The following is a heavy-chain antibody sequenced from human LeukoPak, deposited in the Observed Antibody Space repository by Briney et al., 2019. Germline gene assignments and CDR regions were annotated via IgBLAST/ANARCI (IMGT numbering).Heavy chain of an antibody. Sequence: GGSLRLSCAASGFTVSSNYMSWVRQAPGKGLERVSVIYSGGSTYYADSVKGRFTISRDNSKNTLYLQMNSLRAEDTAVYYCARVGSQATFDYWGQGTLVTVSS. V-gene: IGHV3-53*01. CDR3: ARVGSQATFDY. J-gene: IGHJ4*02. CDR1: GFTVSSNY. D-gene: IGHD1-26*01. CDR2: IYSGGST.